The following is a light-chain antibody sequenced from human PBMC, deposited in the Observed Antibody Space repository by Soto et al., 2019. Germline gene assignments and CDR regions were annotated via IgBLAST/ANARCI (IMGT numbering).Light chain of an antibody. CDR3: QQANSFPYT. CDR2: GAS. V-gene: IGKV1D-12*01. Sequence: DIQMTPSPSSVSASVGDRVTITCRASQAINSWLAWYQQKPGKAPKLLIYGASSLQSGVPSRFSGSESGTDFTLAISSLQPEDFATYYCQQANSFPYTFGQGTKLEIK. CDR1: QAINSW. J-gene: IGKJ2*01.